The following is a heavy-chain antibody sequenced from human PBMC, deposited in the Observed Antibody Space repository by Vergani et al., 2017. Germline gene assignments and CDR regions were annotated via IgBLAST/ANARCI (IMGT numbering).Heavy chain of an antibody. CDR2: ISYDGTQK. Sequence: QVHLVESGGGVVQPGRSLRLSCVVSGFTSSYYGMHWVRQAPGKGLERVAVISYDGTQKYYADSVKCRFTISRDNSKSTLYLQMNSLRTEDTAVYYCATKSCGTPGCQIGYFREWGQGTLVTVSS. D-gene: IGHD1-1*01. CDR1: GFTSSYYG. V-gene: IGHV3-30*03. CDR3: ATKSCGTPGCQIGYFRE. J-gene: IGHJ1*01.